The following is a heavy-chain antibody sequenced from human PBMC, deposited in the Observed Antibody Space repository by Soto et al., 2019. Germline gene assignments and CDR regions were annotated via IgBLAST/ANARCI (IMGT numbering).Heavy chain of an antibody. Sequence: SETLSLTCTVSGGSVSSGSYYWSWIRQPPGKGLEWIGYLYYSGSTNYNPSLKSRVTISVDTSKNQFSLKLSSVTAADTAVYYCARDSARYYYDSRPGSFDIWGQGTMVTVSS. V-gene: IGHV4-61*01. CDR1: GGSVSSGSYY. CDR2: LYYSGST. J-gene: IGHJ3*02. D-gene: IGHD3-22*01. CDR3: ARDSARYYYDSRPGSFDI.